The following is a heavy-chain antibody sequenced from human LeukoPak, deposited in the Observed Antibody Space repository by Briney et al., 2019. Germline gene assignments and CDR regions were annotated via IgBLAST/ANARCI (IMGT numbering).Heavy chain of an antibody. V-gene: IGHV3-9*01. J-gene: IGHJ4*02. CDR1: GFTFDDYA. CDR3: AKDIMPHYCDSSGLGF. Sequence: GGSLRLSCAASGFTFDDYAMHWVRQAPGKGLEWVSGISWNSGSIGYADSVKGRFTISRDNAKNSLYLQMNSLRAEDTALYYCAKDIMPHYCDSSGLGFWGQGTLVTVSS. D-gene: IGHD3-22*01. CDR2: ISWNSGSI.